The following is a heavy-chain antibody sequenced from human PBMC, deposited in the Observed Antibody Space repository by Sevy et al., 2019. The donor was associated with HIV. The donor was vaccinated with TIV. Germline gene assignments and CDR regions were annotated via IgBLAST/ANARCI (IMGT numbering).Heavy chain of an antibody. CDR1: GFTFSSYA. D-gene: IGHD3-22*01. CDR3: AKLGDYYDSSGHFDY. CDR2: ISRSGGST. J-gene: IGHJ4*02. Sequence: GGSLRLSCAASGFTFSSYAMSWVRQAPGKGLEWVSGISRSGGSTYYADSVKGRFTISRDNSKNTLYLQMNSLRAEDTAVYYCAKLGDYYDSSGHFDYWGQGTLVTVSS. V-gene: IGHV3-23*01.